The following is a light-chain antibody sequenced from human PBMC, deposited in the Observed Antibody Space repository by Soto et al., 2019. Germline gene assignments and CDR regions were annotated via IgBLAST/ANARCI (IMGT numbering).Light chain of an antibody. J-gene: IGKJ2*01. Sequence: DIQMTQSPSTLSASVGDRVTITCRASQSIGTWLAWYQQKPGKAPKLLIYKASSLESGVPSRFSGSGSGTDFTLTISSLQPDDFATYYCQQYASYSTFGQGTKLDI. CDR1: QSIGTW. CDR2: KAS. V-gene: IGKV1-5*03. CDR3: QQYASYST.